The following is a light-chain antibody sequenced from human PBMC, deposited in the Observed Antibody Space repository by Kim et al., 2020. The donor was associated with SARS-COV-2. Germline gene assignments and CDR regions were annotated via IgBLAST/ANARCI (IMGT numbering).Light chain of an antibody. CDR1: QSGRNN. Sequence: SPGERATLSCRASQSGRNNLAWYQHKPGQAPRLLIYGASTRTIGVPDRFSGSGSGTEFTLTISSLQSEDFAIYYCQQYSNWPPLYTFGQGTKLEI. V-gene: IGKV3-15*01. J-gene: IGKJ2*01. CDR2: GAS. CDR3: QQYSNWPPLYT.